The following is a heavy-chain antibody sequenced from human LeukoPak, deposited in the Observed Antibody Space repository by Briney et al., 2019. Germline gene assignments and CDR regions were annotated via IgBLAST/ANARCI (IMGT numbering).Heavy chain of an antibody. CDR1: GFTFSNYA. V-gene: IGHV3-23*01. D-gene: IGHD2-15*01. CDR3: ARDGTTIVVVTLANYYGMDV. CDR2: ISGSGVTT. Sequence: GGSLRLPCEASGFTFSNYAMTWVRQAPGKGLEWVSTISGSGVTTHYADSVKGRFTMSRDNSKNTLYPQMNSLRAEDTAVYYCARDGTTIVVVTLANYYGMDVWGQGTTVTVSS. J-gene: IGHJ6*02.